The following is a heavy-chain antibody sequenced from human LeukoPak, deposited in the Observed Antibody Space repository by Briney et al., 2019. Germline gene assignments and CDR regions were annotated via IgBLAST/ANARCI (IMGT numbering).Heavy chain of an antibody. J-gene: IGHJ4*02. CDR3: AKSRVSSWGAIDY. CDR1: GFIFSSHA. CDR2: VSGSGSST. Sequence: GGSLRLSCAASGFIFSSHAMNWVRQAPGKGREWVAGVSGSGSSTFYADSVKGRFTISRDNSKNILYLQMNSLRVEDTAVYYCAKSRVSSWGAIDYWGQGTLLTVSS. D-gene: IGHD6-13*01. V-gene: IGHV3-23*01.